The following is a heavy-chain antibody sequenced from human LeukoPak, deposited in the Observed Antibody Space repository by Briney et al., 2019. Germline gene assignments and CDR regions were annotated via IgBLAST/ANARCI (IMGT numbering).Heavy chain of an antibody. CDR2: ISSSSSNR. V-gene: IGHV3-21*01. Sequence: GGSLRLSCAASGVTFSSYSMNWVRQAPGKGLEWVSSISSSSSNRYYADSVKGRFTISRDNAKNSLYLQMNSLRAEDTAVYYCATQTYYYDSSGYLGHYYYGMDVWGQGTTVTVSS. CDR1: GVTFSSYS. CDR3: ATQTYYYDSSGYLGHYYYGMDV. J-gene: IGHJ6*02. D-gene: IGHD3-22*01.